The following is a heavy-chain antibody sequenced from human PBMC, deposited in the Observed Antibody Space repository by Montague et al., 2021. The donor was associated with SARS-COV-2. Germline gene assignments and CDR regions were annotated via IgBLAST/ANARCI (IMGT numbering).Heavy chain of an antibody. D-gene: IGHD2-2*01. CDR3: ASALGYCSSTSCYSVYGMDV. Sequence: IYYSGSTYYNPSLKSRVTISVDTSNNQFSLKLSSVTAADTAVYYCASALGYCSSTSCYSVYGMDVWGQGTTVTVSS. CDR2: IYYSGST. V-gene: IGHV4-39*01. J-gene: IGHJ6*02.